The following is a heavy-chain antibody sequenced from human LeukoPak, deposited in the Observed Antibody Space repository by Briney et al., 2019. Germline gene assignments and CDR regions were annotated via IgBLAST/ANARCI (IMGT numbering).Heavy chain of an antibody. J-gene: IGHJ3*02. V-gene: IGHV1-69*13. CDR2: IIPIFGTA. D-gene: IGHD3-22*01. CDR3: ARDPYYYDSSGYYYDDAFDI. CDR1: GYIFSSYA. Sequence: SVKVSCKASGYIFSSYAMHWVRQAPGQGLEWMGGIIPIFGTANYAQKFQGRVTITADESTSTVYMELSSLRSEDTAVYYCARDPYYYDSSGYYYDDAFDIWGQGTMVTVSS.